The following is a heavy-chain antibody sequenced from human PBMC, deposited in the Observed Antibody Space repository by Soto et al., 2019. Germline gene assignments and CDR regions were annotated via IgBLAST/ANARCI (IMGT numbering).Heavy chain of an antibody. CDR3: ARRGYCSSTSCYYYGMDV. CDR2: IYPGDSDT. V-gene: IGHV5-51*01. CDR1: GYSLTSYW. D-gene: IGHD2-2*01. J-gene: IGHJ6*02. Sequence: GESLKISCKGSGYSLTSYWIGWMRQMPGKGLEWMGIIYPGDSDTRYSPSFQGQVTISADKSISTAYLQWSSLKASDTAMYYCARRGYCSSTSCYYYGMDVWGQGTTVTVSS.